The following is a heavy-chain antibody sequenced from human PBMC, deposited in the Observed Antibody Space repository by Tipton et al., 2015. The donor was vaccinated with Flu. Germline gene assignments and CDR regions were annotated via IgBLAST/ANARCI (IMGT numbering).Heavy chain of an antibody. Sequence: TLSLTCAVYGGSFSGYYWSWIRQPPGKGLEWIGEINHSGSTNYNPSLKSRVTISVDTSKNQFSLKLSSVTAADMAVYYCARDSSGYSIFFDYWGQGTLVTVS. CDR3: ARDSSGYSIFFDY. J-gene: IGHJ4*02. D-gene: IGHD3-22*01. CDR2: INHSGST. V-gene: IGHV4-34*01. CDR1: GGSFSGYY.